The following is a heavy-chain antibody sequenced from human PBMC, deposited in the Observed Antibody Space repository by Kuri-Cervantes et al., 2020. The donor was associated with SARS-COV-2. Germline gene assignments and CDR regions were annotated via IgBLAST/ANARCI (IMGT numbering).Heavy chain of an antibody. V-gene: IGHV4-4*07. CDR2: IYTSGST. CDR1: GGSISSYY. D-gene: IGHD4-17*01. Sequence: SETLSLTCTVSGGSISSYYWSWIRQPAGKGLEWIGRIYTSGSTNYNPSLKSRVTMSVDTSKNQFSLQLRSVTAADTAAYYCARGYQGDYVGRTWFDPWGQGILVTVSS. J-gene: IGHJ5*02. CDR3: ARGYQGDYVGRTWFDP.